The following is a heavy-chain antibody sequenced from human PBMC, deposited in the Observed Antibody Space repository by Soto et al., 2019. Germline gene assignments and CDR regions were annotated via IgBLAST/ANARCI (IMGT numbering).Heavy chain of an antibody. V-gene: IGHV4-30-4*01. D-gene: IGHD6-6*01. J-gene: IGHJ4*02. CDR1: GGSISSGDYY. CDR2: IYYSGIT. CDR3: ARVGSSIATRPFDY. Sequence: ASETLSLTCTVSGGSISSGDYYWSWIRQPPGKGLEWIGYIYYSGITYYNPSLKSRVTISVDTSKNQFSLKLSSVTAADTAVYYCARVGSSIATRPFDYWGQGTLVTVSS.